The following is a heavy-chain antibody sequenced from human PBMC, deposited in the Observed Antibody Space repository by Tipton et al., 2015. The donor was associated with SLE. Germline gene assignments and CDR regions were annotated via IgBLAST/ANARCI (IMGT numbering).Heavy chain of an antibody. V-gene: IGHV4-31*11. CDR2: ILKSRST. J-gene: IGHJ5*02. Sequence: TLSLTCAVYGASLNNYFWSWIRQHPGKGLEWIGYILKSRSTNYNPSLKSRLTISVDTSKNHFSLKLTSVTAADTAVYYCARGGVGGYDYVDHGGQGTLVTVSS. D-gene: IGHD5-12*01. CDR3: ARGGVGGYDYVDH. CDR1: GASLNNYF.